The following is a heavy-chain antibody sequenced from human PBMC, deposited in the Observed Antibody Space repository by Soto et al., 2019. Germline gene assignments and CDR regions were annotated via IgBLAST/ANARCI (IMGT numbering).Heavy chain of an antibody. CDR3: AGAVGPFDF. Sequence: QVQLVESGGGVVQPGRSLRLSCAASGFSFSTYGMHWVRQAPGMGLDWVAVIWYDGSNKYYGDSVKGRFTISRDNSKNTLYLQMGSLRAEDTAVYSCAGAVGPFDFWGQGTLVTVSS. J-gene: IGHJ3*01. CDR1: GFSFSTYG. V-gene: IGHV3-33*01. CDR2: IWYDGSNK.